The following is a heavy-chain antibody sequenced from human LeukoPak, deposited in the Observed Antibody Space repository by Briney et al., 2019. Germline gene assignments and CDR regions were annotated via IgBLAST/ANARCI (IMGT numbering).Heavy chain of an antibody. Sequence: GGSLRLSCAASGFTFSSYAMSWVRQAPGKGLEWVSAISGSGGNTYYADSVKGRFTISRDNAKNSLYLQMNSLRAEDTALYHCARDLAEAAAGPFDYWGQGTLVTVSS. V-gene: IGHV3-23*01. CDR3: ARDLAEAAAGPFDY. D-gene: IGHD6-13*01. CDR2: ISGSGGNT. J-gene: IGHJ4*02. CDR1: GFTFSSYA.